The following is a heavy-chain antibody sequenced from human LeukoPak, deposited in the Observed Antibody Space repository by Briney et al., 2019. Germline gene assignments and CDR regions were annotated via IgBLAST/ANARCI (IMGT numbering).Heavy chain of an antibody. CDR1: GGTFSSYA. CDR3: ARRSSSGWYGFDY. V-gene: IGHV1-69*13. J-gene: IGHJ4*02. Sequence: GASVKVSCKASGGTFSSYAISWVRQAPGQGLEWMGGIIPIFGTANYAQKFQGRVTITADESTSTAYMELSRLRSDDTAVYYCARRSSSGWYGFDYWGQGTLVTVSS. D-gene: IGHD6-19*01. CDR2: IIPIFGTA.